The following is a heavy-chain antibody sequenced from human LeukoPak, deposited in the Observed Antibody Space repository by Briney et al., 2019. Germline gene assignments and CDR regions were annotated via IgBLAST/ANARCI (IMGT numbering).Heavy chain of an antibody. D-gene: IGHD3-22*01. J-gene: IGHJ6*04. CDR1: GGSISSYY. V-gene: IGHV4-4*07. CDR3: ARDSDDSSGYYYAGYDV. Sequence: TSETLSLTCTVSGGSISSYYWSWIRQPAGKGLEWIGRISTSGNTNYSPSLKSRVTMSVDTSKNQFSLKLSSVTAADTAVYYCARDSDDSSGYYYAGYDVWGKGTTVTVSS. CDR2: ISTSGNT.